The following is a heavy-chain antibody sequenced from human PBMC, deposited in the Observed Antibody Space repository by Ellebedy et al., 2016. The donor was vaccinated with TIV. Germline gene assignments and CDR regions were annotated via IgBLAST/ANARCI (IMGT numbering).Heavy chain of an antibody. D-gene: IGHD6-19*01. Sequence: GESLKISCATSGFTFDNFAMRWFRQAPEKGLEWVSAITGSGDRTFYADSVTGRFTISRDISKGTLYLQMNSLRAEETAVYYCAKGRGGGSDSSAPRYYFDSWGLGTLVTVSS. CDR2: ITGSGDRT. CDR3: AKGRGGGSDSSAPRYYFDS. V-gene: IGHV3-23*01. CDR1: GFTFDNFA. J-gene: IGHJ4*02.